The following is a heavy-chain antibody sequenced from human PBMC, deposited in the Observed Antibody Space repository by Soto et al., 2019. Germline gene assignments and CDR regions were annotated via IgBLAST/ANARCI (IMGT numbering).Heavy chain of an antibody. CDR1: GGTFSSYT. D-gene: IGHD2-2*01. CDR2: IIPILGIA. V-gene: IGHV1-69*04. CDR3: AREGSLFCSSTSCYDSGYYYNGMDV. J-gene: IGHJ6*02. Sequence: SVKVSCKASGGTFSSYTISWVRQAPGQGLEWMGRIIPILGIANYAQKFQGRVTITADKSTSTAYMELSSLRSEDTAVYYCAREGSLFCSSTSCYDSGYYYNGMDVWG.